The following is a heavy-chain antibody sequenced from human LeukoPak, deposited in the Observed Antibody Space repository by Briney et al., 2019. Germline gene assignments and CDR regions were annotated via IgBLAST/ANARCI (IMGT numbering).Heavy chain of an antibody. J-gene: IGHJ6*03. CDR3: ARDLGYGYYFYYYLDV. Sequence: SETLSLTCTVSGGSISSYYWTWIRQPAGKGLEYLGRIHASGNTYYNPSLNSRVAISIDTSKNQFSLKVSSVAAADTAVYYCARDLGYGYYFYYYLDVWGKGTTVTVSS. V-gene: IGHV4-4*07. D-gene: IGHD5-18*01. CDR1: GGSISSYY. CDR2: IHASGNT.